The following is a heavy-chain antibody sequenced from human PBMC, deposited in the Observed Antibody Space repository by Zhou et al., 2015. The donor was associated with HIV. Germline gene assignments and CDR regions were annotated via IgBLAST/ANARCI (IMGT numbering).Heavy chain of an antibody. J-gene: IGHJ4*02. D-gene: IGHD2-2*01. Sequence: QVQLVQSGAEVKKPGASVKVSCKASGGTFSSYAISWVRQAPGQRLEWMGRIVPESGAAIYAQQFQGRVTITADESTRTVYMELVSLRSDDTALFYCARDRQYESGQYDYWGQGTLVTVSS. CDR3: ARDRQYESGQYDY. CDR2: IVPESGAA. CDR1: GGTFSSYA. V-gene: IGHV1-69*01.